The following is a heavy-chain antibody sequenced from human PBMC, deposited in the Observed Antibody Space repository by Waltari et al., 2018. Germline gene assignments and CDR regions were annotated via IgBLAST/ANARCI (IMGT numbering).Heavy chain of an antibody. CDR2: MNPNSGGT. CDR3: ARDGGFDF. Sequence: QVQLVPSGTEVKKPGASVRVSCKASGYIFIDHYMHWVRQAPGQGLEWMGWMNPNSGGTNYAQKFQGRVTMTRDTSTSTAYMELSRITSDDTAIYYCARDGGFDFWGQGSLVTVSS. CDR1: GYIFIDHY. J-gene: IGHJ4*02. D-gene: IGHD2-15*01. V-gene: IGHV1-2*02.